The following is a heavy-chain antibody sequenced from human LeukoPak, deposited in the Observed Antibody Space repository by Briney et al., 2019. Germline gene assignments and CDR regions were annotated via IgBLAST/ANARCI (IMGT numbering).Heavy chain of an antibody. CDR1: GFTFSSYW. D-gene: IGHD3-3*01. J-gene: IGHJ4*02. CDR2: INSDGSST. CDR3: ARGDYDFWSGYSVDY. Sequence: GGSLRLSCAASGFTFSSYWMHWVRQAPGKGLVWVSRINSDGSSTSYADSVKGRFTISRDNAKNTLYLQMNSLRAEDTAVYYCARGDYDFWSGYSVDYWGQGTLVTVFS. V-gene: IGHV3-74*01.